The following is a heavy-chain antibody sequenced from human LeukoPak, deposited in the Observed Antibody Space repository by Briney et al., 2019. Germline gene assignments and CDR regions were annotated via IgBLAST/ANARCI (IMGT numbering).Heavy chain of an antibody. CDR3: TRSGSYNAWFDP. D-gene: IGHD1-26*01. Sequence: PSQTLSLTCAVSGGSISSGGYSWCWIRQPPGKGLEWIGHIYHSGSTYYNPSLKSRVTMSVDRSKNQFSLKLSSVTAADTAVYYCTRSGSYNAWFDPWGQGTLVTVSS. V-gene: IGHV4-30-2*01. CDR2: IYHSGST. J-gene: IGHJ5*02. CDR1: GGSISSGGYS.